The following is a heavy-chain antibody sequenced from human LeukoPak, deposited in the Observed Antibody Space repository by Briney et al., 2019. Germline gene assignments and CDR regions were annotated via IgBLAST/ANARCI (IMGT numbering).Heavy chain of an antibody. V-gene: IGHV3-48*03. CDR2: ISSSGSTI. J-gene: IGHJ3*02. CDR3: ARDSNGYSYGYLNDAFDI. CDR1: GFTFSSYE. D-gene: IGHD5-18*01. Sequence: GGSLRLSCAASGFTFSSYEMNWVRQAPGKGLEWVSYISSSGSTIYYADSVKGRFTISRDNSKNTLYLQMNSLRAEDTAVYYCARDSNGYSYGYLNDAFDIWGQGTMVTVSS.